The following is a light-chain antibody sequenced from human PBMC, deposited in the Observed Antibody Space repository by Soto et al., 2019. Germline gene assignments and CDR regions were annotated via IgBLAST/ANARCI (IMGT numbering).Light chain of an antibody. V-gene: IGKV1-9*01. Sequence: DIHLTHSPSLLSAAALYRVTITFLASQGISSFLAWYQQKPGRAPKLLIYAASTLQSGVPSRFSGSGSGTEFTLTITSLQPEDFATYYCQQLNFFPITFGQGTRLEIK. CDR1: QGISSF. J-gene: IGKJ5*01. CDR3: QQLNFFPIT. CDR2: AAS.